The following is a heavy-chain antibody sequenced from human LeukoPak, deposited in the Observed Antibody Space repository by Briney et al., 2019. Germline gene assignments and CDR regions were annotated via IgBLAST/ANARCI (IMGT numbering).Heavy chain of an antibody. V-gene: IGHV1-46*01. CDR3: VRDTDPWGPWSSPGPDYQFGY. Sequence: EASVKVSCKASGYTFTSYYMHWVRQAPGQGLEWMGIINPSGGSTSYAQKFQGRVTMTRDTSTSTVYMEVSSLRSEDTAVYYCVRDTDPWGPWSSPGPDYQFGYWGQGTLVTVSS. J-gene: IGHJ4*02. D-gene: IGHD3-16*01. CDR1: GYTFTSYY. CDR2: INPSGGST.